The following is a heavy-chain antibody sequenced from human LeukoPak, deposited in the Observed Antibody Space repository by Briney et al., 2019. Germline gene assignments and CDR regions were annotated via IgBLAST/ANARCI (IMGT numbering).Heavy chain of an antibody. V-gene: IGHV3-23*01. J-gene: IGHJ4*02. Sequence: GGSLRLPCAASGFTFSTYAMSWVRQAPGKGLEWVSHISGGGGSTYYADSVKGRFTISRDNSKSTLYLQMNSLRAEDTAVYYCAKLGSGWRYFDYWGQGTLVTVSS. CDR2: ISGGGGST. CDR3: AKLGSGWRYFDY. D-gene: IGHD6-19*01. CDR1: GFTFSTYA.